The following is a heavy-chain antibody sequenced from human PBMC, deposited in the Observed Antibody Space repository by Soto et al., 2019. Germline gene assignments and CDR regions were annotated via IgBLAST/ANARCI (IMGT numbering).Heavy chain of an antibody. CDR1: GFTFSSYS. V-gene: IGHV3-21*04. CDR2: ISSSSSYI. J-gene: IGHJ5*02. D-gene: IGHD3-3*01. Sequence: GGSLRLSCAASGFTFSSYSMNWVRQAPGKGLEWVSSISSSSSYIYYADSVKGRFTISRDNSKNTLYLQMNSLRAEDTAVYYCAQVHFVVYYDFWSGYYQNWFDPWGQGTLVTVSS. CDR3: AQVHFVVYYDFWSGYYQNWFDP.